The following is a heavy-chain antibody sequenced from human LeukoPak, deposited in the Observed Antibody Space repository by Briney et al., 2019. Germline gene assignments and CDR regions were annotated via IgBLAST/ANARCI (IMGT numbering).Heavy chain of an antibody. Sequence: GGSLRLSCAASGFTFSSYWMHWVRQAPGKGLVWVSRINSDGSNTSYADSVKGRFTISRDNAKNTLYLQMNSLRAEDTAVYYCARDYSNYGDFDYWGQGTLVTVSS. CDR3: ARDYSNYGDFDY. V-gene: IGHV3-74*01. J-gene: IGHJ4*02. CDR2: INSDGSNT. CDR1: GFTFSSYW. D-gene: IGHD4-11*01.